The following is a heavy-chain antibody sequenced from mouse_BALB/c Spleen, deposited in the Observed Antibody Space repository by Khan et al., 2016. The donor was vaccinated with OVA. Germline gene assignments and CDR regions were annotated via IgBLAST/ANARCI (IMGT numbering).Heavy chain of an antibody. CDR2: ISTYSGNT. V-gene: IGHV1S137*01. J-gene: IGHJ2*01. CDR3: ARPAYDDYYDY. D-gene: IGHD2-3*01. Sequence: VQLQESGPELVRPGVSVKISCKGSGYTFTDYAMHWVKQSHAKSLEWIGLISTYSGNTNYTQKFKGKATMTVDKSSSTAYMELARLTAEASAIYYCARPAYDDYYDYWGQGTTLTVSS. CDR1: GYTFTDYA.